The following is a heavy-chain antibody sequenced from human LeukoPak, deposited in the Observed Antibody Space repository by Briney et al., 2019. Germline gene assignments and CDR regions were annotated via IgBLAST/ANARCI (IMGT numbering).Heavy chain of an antibody. J-gene: IGHJ4*02. Sequence: PSETLSLTCTVSGGSISSGGYYWSWIRQHPGKGLEWIGYIYYSGSTYYNPSLKSRVTISVDTSKNQFSLKLSSVTAADTAVYYCARGGNDILTGYTDYWGQGTLVTVSS. CDR3: ARGGNDILTGYTDY. CDR2: IYYSGST. CDR1: GGSISSGGYY. D-gene: IGHD3-9*01. V-gene: IGHV4-31*03.